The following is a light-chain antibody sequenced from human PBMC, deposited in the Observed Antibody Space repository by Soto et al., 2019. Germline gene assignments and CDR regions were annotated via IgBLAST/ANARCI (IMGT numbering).Light chain of an antibody. Sequence: QAVVTQEPSLTVSPGGTVTLTCGSSTGAVTSNHHPYWFQQKAGQAPRTLIYDTSNKHAGTPARFSGSLLGDKAALTLSGAQPEDEAQYYCLLSHNAARVFGGGTQLTVL. V-gene: IGLV7-46*01. J-gene: IGLJ2*01. CDR2: DTS. CDR1: TGAVTSNHH. CDR3: LLSHNAARV.